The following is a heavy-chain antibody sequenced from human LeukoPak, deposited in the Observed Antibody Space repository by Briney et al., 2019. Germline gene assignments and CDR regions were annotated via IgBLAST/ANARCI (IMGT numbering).Heavy chain of an antibody. CDR2: IKHDGSER. J-gene: IGHJ4*02. Sequence: GGSLRLSCAASGFTFTSHWMTWARQAPGKGLEWVANIKHDGSERYYVDSVKGRFTISRDNAGNSVSLQMNSLRAEDTAVYYCAREARMWQYPPYFDYWGQGTLVTVSS. CDR1: GFTFTSHW. CDR3: AREARMWQYPPYFDY. V-gene: IGHV3-7*05. D-gene: IGHD2-2*01.